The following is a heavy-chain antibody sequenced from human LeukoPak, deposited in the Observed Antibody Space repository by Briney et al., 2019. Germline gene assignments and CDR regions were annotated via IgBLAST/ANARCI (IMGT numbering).Heavy chain of an antibody. J-gene: IGHJ4*02. CDR3: VREGRFLDY. D-gene: IGHD3-3*01. CDR1: GFAFSGYT. Sequence: PGESLRLSCAASGFAFSGYTMNWVRQAPGQGLEWVSSINGGSTYIYYADSLKGRFTVSRDNAKSSVSLQMNSLGGEDTSVYYCVREGRFLDYWGQGTLVTVSS. V-gene: IGHV3-21*01. CDR2: INGGSTYI.